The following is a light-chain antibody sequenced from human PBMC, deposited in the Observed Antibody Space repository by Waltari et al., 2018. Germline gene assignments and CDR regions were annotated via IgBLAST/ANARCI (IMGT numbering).Light chain of an antibody. CDR3: QQYYNLPYT. J-gene: IGKJ2*01. CDR1: QSVLYSSNNLNY. V-gene: IGKV4-1*01. Sequence: DIVMTQSPDSLAVSLVERATINCKSSQSVLYSSNNLNYLTWYQQKPGQPPKELIYGARTRESGVPERRSGSASGTDFTRDSSRLQAEDVAVYDCQQYYNLPYTVGQGTKLELK. CDR2: GAR.